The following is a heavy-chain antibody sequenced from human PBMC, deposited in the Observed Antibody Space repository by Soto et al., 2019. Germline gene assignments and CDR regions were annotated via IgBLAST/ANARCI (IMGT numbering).Heavy chain of an antibody. CDR3: ARRYCSGGSCYLDGHYYYGMDV. CDR2: IIPIFGTA. CDR1: GGTFSSYA. J-gene: IGHJ6*02. Sequence: GASVKVSCKASGGTFSSYAISWVRQAPGQGLERIGGIIPIFGTANYAQKFQGRVTITADESTSTAYMELSSLRSEDTAVYYCARRYCSGGSCYLDGHYYYGMDVWGQGTTVTVSS. D-gene: IGHD2-15*01. V-gene: IGHV1-69*13.